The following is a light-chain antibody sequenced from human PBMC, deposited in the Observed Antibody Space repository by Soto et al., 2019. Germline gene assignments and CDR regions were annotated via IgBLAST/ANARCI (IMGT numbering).Light chain of an antibody. Sequence: QSVLTQPASVSGSPGQSVTISCTGTSSDVGDYEYVSWYQQYPGKAPKLLIYEVNNRPSGIPNRFSGSKSGNTASLTITGLQTGDEAEYYCGTWDTSLSPYWMFGGGTKLTVL. CDR2: EVN. CDR3: GTWDTSLSPYWM. J-gene: IGLJ3*02. V-gene: IGLV2-14*01. CDR1: SSDVGDYEY.